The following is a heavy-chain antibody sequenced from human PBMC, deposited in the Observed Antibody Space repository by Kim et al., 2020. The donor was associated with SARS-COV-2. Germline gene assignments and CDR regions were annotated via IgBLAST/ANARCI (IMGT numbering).Heavy chain of an antibody. D-gene: IGHD6-13*01. Sequence: SETLSLTCTVSGGSISNDDCSWIRHRPRKGMELVGYIYNDGSSNYNYSLNRRSTVSIEMSKNQFSLALNLVTAADTAVYLCARSEGRSSWGDFDYW. V-gene: IGHV4-4*08. CDR1: GGSISNDD. CDR2: IYNDGSS. J-gene: IGHJ4*01. CDR3: ARSEGRSSWGDFDY.